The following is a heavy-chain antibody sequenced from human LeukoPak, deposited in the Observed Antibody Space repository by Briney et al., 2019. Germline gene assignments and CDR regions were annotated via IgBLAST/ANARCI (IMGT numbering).Heavy chain of an antibody. V-gene: IGHV4-39*02. J-gene: IGHJ4*02. CDR3: ARDSRGAGPDFDY. CDR1: GGSISSSRYY. CDR2: IYYSGIT. D-gene: IGHD6-19*01. Sequence: SETLSLTCTVSGGSISSSRYYWGWIRQPPGKGLEWIGSIYYSGITYYNPSLKSRVTMSVDTSKNHFSLKLSSVTAADTAVYYCARDSRGAGPDFDYWGQGTLVTVSS.